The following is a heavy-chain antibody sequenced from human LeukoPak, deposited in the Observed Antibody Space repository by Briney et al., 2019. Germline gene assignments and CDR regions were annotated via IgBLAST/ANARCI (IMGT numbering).Heavy chain of an antibody. Sequence: GGSLRLSCAASGFNFGSYSMTWVRQAPGKGLEWVSVMSADSATTFYADSVKGRFTISRDNAKNTVFLQMSSLRAEDTALYYRARKSASGNYPLDYWGQGTLVTVSS. CDR3: ARKSASGNYPLDY. D-gene: IGHD3-10*01. CDR2: MSADSATT. V-gene: IGHV3-23*01. J-gene: IGHJ4*02. CDR1: GFNFGSYS.